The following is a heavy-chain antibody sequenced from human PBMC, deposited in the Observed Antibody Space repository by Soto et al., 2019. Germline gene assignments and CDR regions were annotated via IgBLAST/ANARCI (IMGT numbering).Heavy chain of an antibody. V-gene: IGHV3-53*01. CDR1: GFTVSSNY. J-gene: IGHJ6*02. D-gene: IGHD2-8*01. CDR3: VRARCTNGVCGYYYYYYGMDV. CDR2: IYSGGST. Sequence: GGSLRLSCAASGFTVSSNYMSWVRQAPGKGLEWVSVIYSGGSTYYADSVKGRFTISRDNSKNTLYLQMNSLRAEDTAVYYCVRARCTNGVCGYYYYYYGMDVWGQGTTVTVSS.